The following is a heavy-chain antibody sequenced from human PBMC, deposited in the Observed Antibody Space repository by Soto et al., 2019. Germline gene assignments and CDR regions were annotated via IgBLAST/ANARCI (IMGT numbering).Heavy chain of an antibody. V-gene: IGHV3-74*01. CDR2: INSDGSVS. CDR1: GFTFSNYG. D-gene: IGHD2-15*01. J-gene: IGHJ6*03. Sequence: EVQLVESGGGLVQPGGSLRLSCAASGFTFSNYGMYWVRQAPGEGLVWVSRINSDGSVSSYADSVKGRLTISRDNVKNTLYLQMDSLRAEDTAVYYCARGDCVGGTCYSLAGSFYYYMDVWGKGTTVTVFS. CDR3: ARGDCVGGTCYSLAGSFYYYMDV.